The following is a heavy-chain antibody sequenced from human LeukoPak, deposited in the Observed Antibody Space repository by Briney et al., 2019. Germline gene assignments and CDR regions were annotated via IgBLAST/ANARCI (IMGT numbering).Heavy chain of an antibody. CDR2: ISAYNGNT. CDR1: GYTFTSYG. Sequence: ASVKVSCKASGYTFTSYGISWVRQAPGQGLEWMGWISAYNGNTNYAQKLQGRATMTTDTSTSTAYMELRSLRSDDTAVYYCARSAVVVPAAIGAAFDYWGQGTLVTVSS. D-gene: IGHD2-2*02. CDR3: ARSAVVVPAAIGAAFDY. V-gene: IGHV1-18*01. J-gene: IGHJ4*02.